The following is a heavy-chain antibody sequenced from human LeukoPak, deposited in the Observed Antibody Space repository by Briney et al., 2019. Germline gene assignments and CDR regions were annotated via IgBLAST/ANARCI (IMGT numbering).Heavy chain of an antibody. CDR1: GYTLTELS. CDR2: FDPEDGET. J-gene: IGHJ6*03. Sequence: ASVTVSCKVSGYTLTELSMHWVRQAPGKGLEWMGGFDPEDGETIYAQKFQGRVTMTRDTSISTAYMELSRLRSEDTAVYYCARVGRRQWLVLYYMDVWGKGTTVTVSS. D-gene: IGHD6-19*01. CDR3: ARVGRRQWLVLYYMDV. V-gene: IGHV1-24*01.